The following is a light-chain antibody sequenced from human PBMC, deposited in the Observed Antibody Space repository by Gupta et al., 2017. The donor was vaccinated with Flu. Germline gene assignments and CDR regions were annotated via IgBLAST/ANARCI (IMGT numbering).Light chain of an antibody. CDR3: QQHLSYPLT. J-gene: IGKJ4*01. CDR1: QSINNW. CDR2: KAS. Sequence: DIHMTQSPSTLSASVGDRVTITCRASQSINNWLAWYQQKPGRAPKLLIYKASNLKSGVPSRFSGSESGTEFTLTINSLQPDDFATYYRQQHLSYPLTFGGGTKIQIK. V-gene: IGKV1-5*03.